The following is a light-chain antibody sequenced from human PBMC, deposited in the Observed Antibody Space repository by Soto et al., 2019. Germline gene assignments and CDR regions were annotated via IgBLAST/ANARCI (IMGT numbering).Light chain of an antibody. V-gene: IGKV3-11*01. J-gene: IGKJ4*01. CDR2: DAS. CDR3: QQRSNWPLT. CDR1: QSISTY. Sequence: EIVLTQSPATLSLSPGERATLSCRASQSISTYLAWYQQKPGQAPRLLIYDASNRATGITARFSGSGSGTDFTLPISSLESEDFAVYYCQQRSNWPLTFGGGTKVEIK.